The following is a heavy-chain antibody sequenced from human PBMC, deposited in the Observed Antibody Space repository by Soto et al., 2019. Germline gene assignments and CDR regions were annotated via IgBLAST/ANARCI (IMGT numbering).Heavy chain of an antibody. D-gene: IGHD5-12*01. CDR1: GDSITSNSYF. V-gene: IGHV4-39*07. Sequence: PSETLSLTCTVSGDSITSNSYFWAWIRQPPGKGLEWIGCIYYSGTTYYNPSLKSRVTISVDRSKNQFSLKLSSVTAADTAVYYCAGGPGVARNYWGQGTLVTVSS. CDR3: AGGPGVARNY. J-gene: IGHJ4*02. CDR2: IYYSGTT.